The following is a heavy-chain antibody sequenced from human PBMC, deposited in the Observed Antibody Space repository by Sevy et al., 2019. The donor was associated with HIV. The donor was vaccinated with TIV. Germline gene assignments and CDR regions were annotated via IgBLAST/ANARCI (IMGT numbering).Heavy chain of an antibody. Sequence: GESLKISCKGSGYSFTNYWIAWVRQMPGKGLEWMGIIYPGDSETRYSPSFQGQVTISADKSISTAYLHWSSLKASDIAMYYCARFYDSSGHFPSDYWGQGTLVTVSS. D-gene: IGHD3-22*01. V-gene: IGHV5-51*01. J-gene: IGHJ4*02. CDR3: ARFYDSSGHFPSDY. CDR1: GYSFTNYW. CDR2: IYPGDSET.